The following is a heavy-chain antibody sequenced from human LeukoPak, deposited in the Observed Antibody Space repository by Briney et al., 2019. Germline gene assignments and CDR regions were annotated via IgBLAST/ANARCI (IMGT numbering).Heavy chain of an antibody. Sequence: PGGSLRLSCAASGFIFGGYSMYWVRQSPGKGLEWISYISSSGSATYYADSVKGRFTISRDNAKNSLFLQVNSLRAEDTAMYYCARDGAYDDFDCWGQGTLVTVSS. J-gene: IGHJ4*02. CDR2: ISSSGSAT. CDR3: ARDGAYDDFDC. CDR1: GFIFGGYS. D-gene: IGHD3-22*01. V-gene: IGHV3-48*01.